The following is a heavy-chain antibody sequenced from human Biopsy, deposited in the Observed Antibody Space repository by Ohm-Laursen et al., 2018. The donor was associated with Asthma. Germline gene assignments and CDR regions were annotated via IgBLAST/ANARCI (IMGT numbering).Heavy chain of an antibody. CDR3: GRDYPLVD. D-gene: IGHD2-15*01. Sequence: SLRLSCAASGLVFRTYGMHWVRQAPGKGLEWVSVIYSGGSTYYADSVKGRFTISRDNSKNTLDLQMNSLRAEDTAVYYCGRDYPLVDWGQGTLVTVSS. V-gene: IGHV3-53*01. CDR2: IYSGGST. CDR1: GLVFRTYG. J-gene: IGHJ4*02.